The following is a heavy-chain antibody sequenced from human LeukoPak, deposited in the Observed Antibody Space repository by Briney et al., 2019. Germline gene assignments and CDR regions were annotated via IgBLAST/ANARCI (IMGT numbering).Heavy chain of an antibody. CDR3: ARGHFAEYFQH. J-gene: IGHJ1*01. CDR1: GGSISSSSYY. V-gene: IGHV4-61*05. CDR2: IYYSGST. Sequence: KSSETLSLTCTVSGGSISSSSYYWGWIRQPPGKGLEWIGYIYYSGSTNYNPSLRSRVTISVDTSKNQFSLKLSSVTAADTAVYYRARGHFAEYFQHWGQGTLVTVSS.